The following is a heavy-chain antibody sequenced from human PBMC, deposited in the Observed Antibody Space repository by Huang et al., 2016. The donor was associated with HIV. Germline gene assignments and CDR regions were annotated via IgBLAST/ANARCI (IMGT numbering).Heavy chain of an antibody. CDR3: AAMVRGVISYFDY. D-gene: IGHD3-10*01. V-gene: IGHV4-39*01. J-gene: IGHJ4*02. Sequence: QLQLQESGPGLVKPSETLSLTCNVSDGPISSSRYYWGWIRQPPGKGLEWIATFFYDGNTYYNPSLKSRVTISVDTSKNQFSLNLSSVTAADTAVYYCAAMVRGVISYFDYWGQGTLVTVSS. CDR2: FFYDGNT. CDR1: DGPISSSRYY.